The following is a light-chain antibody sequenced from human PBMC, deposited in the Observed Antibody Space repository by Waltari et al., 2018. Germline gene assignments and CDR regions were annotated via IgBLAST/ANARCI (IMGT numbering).Light chain of an antibody. Sequence: DIQLTQSPSFLSASVGDRVTITCRASQGITTYLAWYQQKPGKAPKILIYGSSTLQSGVPSRFSGSGSGTEFTLTISSLQPEDFATYYCQQLHSYPRTVGQGTKLEIK. J-gene: IGKJ2*01. CDR3: QQLHSYPRT. CDR1: QGITTY. V-gene: IGKV1-9*01. CDR2: GSS.